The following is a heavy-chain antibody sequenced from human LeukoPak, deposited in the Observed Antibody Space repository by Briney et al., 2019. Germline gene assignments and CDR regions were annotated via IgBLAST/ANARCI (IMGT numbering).Heavy chain of an antibody. CDR3: ARDFLGSSWRGFDP. CDR2: IYTSGST. Sequence: SETLSLTRTVSGGSISSYYWSWIRQPAGKGLEWIGRIYTSGSTNYNPSLKSRVTMSVDTSKNQFSLKLSSVTAADTAVYYCARDFLGSSWRGFDPWGQGTLVTVSS. D-gene: IGHD6-6*01. V-gene: IGHV4-4*07. CDR1: GGSISSYY. J-gene: IGHJ5*02.